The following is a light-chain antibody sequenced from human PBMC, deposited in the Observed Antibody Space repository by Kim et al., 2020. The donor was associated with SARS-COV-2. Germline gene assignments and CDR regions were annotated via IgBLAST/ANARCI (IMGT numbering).Light chain of an antibody. Sequence: PGGKVTLTCDSTTGAITSGYYANWFQQKPGQVPKSLIFVTTNKHSWTPARFSGSLLGGKAALTLSDVQPEDEADYYCLLYYENTWVFGGGTQLTVL. CDR1: TGAITSGYY. CDR2: VTT. CDR3: LLYYENTWV. V-gene: IGLV7-43*01. J-gene: IGLJ3*02.